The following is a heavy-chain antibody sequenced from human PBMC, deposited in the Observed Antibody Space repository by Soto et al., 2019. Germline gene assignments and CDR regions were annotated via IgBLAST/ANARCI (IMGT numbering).Heavy chain of an antibody. CDR1: GGSFSGYY. Sequence: QVQLQQWGAGLLKPSETLSLTCAGYGGSFSGYYWSWIRPPPGKGLEWIGEINHSGSTNYNPSLKSRVTISVDTTKHHFCLKLSFLTAADTAVYYCAREGSGDYVGSSPFWGYCGQGALVTVAS. CDR2: INHSGST. CDR3: AREGSGDYVGSSPFWGY. V-gene: IGHV4-34*01. J-gene: IGHJ4*02. D-gene: IGHD4-17*01.